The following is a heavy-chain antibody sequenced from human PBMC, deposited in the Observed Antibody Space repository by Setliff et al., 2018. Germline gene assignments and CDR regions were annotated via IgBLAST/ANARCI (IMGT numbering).Heavy chain of an antibody. J-gene: IGHJ4*02. D-gene: IGHD3-3*02. CDR2: FFHTGNT. V-gene: IGHV4-38-2*02. CDR3: ARHLWGRYMAESSDYFDY. Sequence: PSETLSLTCTVSGYSISSGYYWGWIRQPTGKGLEWLGSFFHTGNTYYNPSLEGRVTISVDTSNNQFSLKLSSVTAADTAVYYCARHLWGRYMAESSDYFDYWGQGSLVT. CDR1: GYSISSGYY.